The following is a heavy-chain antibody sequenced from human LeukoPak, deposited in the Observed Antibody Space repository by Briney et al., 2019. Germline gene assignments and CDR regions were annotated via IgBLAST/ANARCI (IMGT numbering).Heavy chain of an antibody. Sequence: SVKVSCKASGGTFSSYAISWVRQAPGQGLEWMGGIIPIFGTANYAQKFQGRVTITADKSTSTAYVELSSLRSEDTAVYYCARGGITMVRGVKVEYYYMDVWGKGTTVTISS. J-gene: IGHJ6*03. CDR2: IIPIFGTA. V-gene: IGHV1-69*06. CDR1: GGTFSSYA. D-gene: IGHD3-10*01. CDR3: ARGGITMVRGVKVEYYYMDV.